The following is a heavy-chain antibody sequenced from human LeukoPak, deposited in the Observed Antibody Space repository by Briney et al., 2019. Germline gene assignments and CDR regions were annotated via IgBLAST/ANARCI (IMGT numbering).Heavy chain of an antibody. J-gene: IGHJ4*02. V-gene: IGHV4-34*01. Sequence: PSETLSLTCAVYGGSFSGYYWSWIRQPPGKGLEWIGEINHSGSTNYNPSLKSRVTISVDTSKNQFSLKLSSVTAADTAVYYCARLTRGDGYNFFDYWGQGTLVTVSS. CDR3: ARLTRGDGYNFFDY. D-gene: IGHD5-24*01. CDR2: INHSGST. CDR1: GGSFSGYY.